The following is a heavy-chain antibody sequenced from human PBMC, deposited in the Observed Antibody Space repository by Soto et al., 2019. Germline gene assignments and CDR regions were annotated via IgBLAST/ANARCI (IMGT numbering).Heavy chain of an antibody. CDR1: GGSIDSSSFY. Sequence: QLQLQESGPGLVKPSETLSLTCTVSGGSIDSSSFYWGWIRQPPGKGLEWIGTLYYRGSTYYNPSLKSRVTISVDTSKNQFSLNLTSVTAADTAVYYCARFRQHLGRGIPPFDPWGQGTLVTVS. CDR3: ARFRQHLGRGIPPFDP. J-gene: IGHJ5*02. CDR2: LYYRGST. D-gene: IGHD2-15*01. V-gene: IGHV4-39*01.